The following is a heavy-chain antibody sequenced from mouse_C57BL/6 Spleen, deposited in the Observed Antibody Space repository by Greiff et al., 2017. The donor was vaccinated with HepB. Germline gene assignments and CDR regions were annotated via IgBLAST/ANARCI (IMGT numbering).Heavy chain of an antibody. J-gene: IGHJ1*03. D-gene: IGHD1-1*01. V-gene: IGHV1-66*01. CDR3: ARETTVNWYFDV. CDR2: IYPGSGNT. Sequence: VKLVESGPELVKPGASVKISCKASGYSFTSYYIHWVKQRPGQGLEWIGWIYPGSGNTKYNEKFKGKATLTADTSSSTAYMQLSSLTSEDSAVYYCARETTVNWYFDVWGTGTTVTVSS. CDR1: GYSFTSYY.